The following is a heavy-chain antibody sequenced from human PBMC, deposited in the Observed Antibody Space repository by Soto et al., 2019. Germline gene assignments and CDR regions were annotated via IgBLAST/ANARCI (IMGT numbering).Heavy chain of an antibody. CDR2: VRHTGST. Sequence: PSETLSHTCAVSGASIASDHWWTWIRQPPGKGLEWIAEVRHTGSTEYSPSLRSRVTISVDKSKNQFSLNLSSVTAADTAMYYCARAGVATIYPGNNWFDPWGQG. J-gene: IGHJ5*02. V-gene: IGHV4-4*02. D-gene: IGHD5-12*01. CDR3: ARAGVATIYPGNNWFDP. CDR1: GASIASDHW.